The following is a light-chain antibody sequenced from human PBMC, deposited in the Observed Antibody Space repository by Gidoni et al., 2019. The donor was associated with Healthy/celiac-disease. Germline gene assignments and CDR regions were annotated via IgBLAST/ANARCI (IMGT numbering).Light chain of an antibody. V-gene: IGKV1-39*01. J-gene: IGKJ2*01. Sequence: DIQQTQSPSSLSASVGDRVTITCRARQDTSSYLNWYQQKPGKAPKLLIYAASSLQSGVPSRFSGSGSGTDFTLTISSLQPEDFATYYCQQSYRTPYTFGQGTKLEIK. CDR1: QDTSSY. CDR2: AAS. CDR3: QQSYRTPYT.